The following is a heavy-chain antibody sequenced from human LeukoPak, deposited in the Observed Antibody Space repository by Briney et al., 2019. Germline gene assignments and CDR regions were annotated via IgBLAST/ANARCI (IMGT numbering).Heavy chain of an antibody. CDR1: SGSINSGDYY. D-gene: IGHD1-26*01. Sequence: SETLSLTCNVSSGSINSGDYYWSWIRQPPGKGLEWIGDIDYTRSTSYSPSLKSRVTISVDTSKNQFSLKLSSVTAADTAVYYCARGSIVGGTTGHQTGAFDTWGHGTLVTVSS. V-gene: IGHV4-30-4*02. CDR2: IDYTRST. CDR3: ARGSIVGGTTGHQTGAFDT. J-gene: IGHJ4*01.